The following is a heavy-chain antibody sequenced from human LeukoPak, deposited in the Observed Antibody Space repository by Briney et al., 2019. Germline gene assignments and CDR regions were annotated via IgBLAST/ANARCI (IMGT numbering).Heavy chain of an antibody. V-gene: IGHV3-30*02. CDR2: IRYDGSNK. Sequence: GGSLRLSCAASGFTFSGYGMHWVRQAPGKGLEWVAFIRYDGSNKYYADSVKGRFTISRDNSKSTLYLQMNSLRAEDTAVFYCARADQGPLDYWGQGTLVTVSS. J-gene: IGHJ4*02. D-gene: IGHD2-2*01. CDR3: ARADQGPLDY. CDR1: GFTFSGYG.